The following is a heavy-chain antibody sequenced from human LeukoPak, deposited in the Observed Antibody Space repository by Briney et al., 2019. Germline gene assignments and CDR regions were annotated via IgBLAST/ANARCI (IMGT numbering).Heavy chain of an antibody. D-gene: IGHD5-12*01. Sequence: GALRLSCAASGFIFSSYGMGWVRQAPGKGLEWVSVISATTGNTYYADSVKGRFTISRDNSKNTLYLQMNSLRAEDTAVYYCAKRGDIVAKYFDYWGQGTLVTVSS. CDR1: GFIFSSYG. V-gene: IGHV3-23*01. CDR2: ISATTGNT. CDR3: AKRGDIVAKYFDY. J-gene: IGHJ4*02.